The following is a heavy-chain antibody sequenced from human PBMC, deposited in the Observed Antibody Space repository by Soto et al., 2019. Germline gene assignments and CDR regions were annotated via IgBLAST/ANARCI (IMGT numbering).Heavy chain of an antibody. CDR3: ARFGTSYDTSGFLY. CDR1: GFTFGSHW. V-gene: IGHV3-74*01. J-gene: IGHJ4*02. D-gene: IGHD3-22*01. Sequence: EVQLVESGGGLVQPGGCLRLSCAASGFTFGSHWMHWVRQATGKGLVYVSRISSGGTTTNYAESVKGRFTISRDNARNTLYLQMNSLRVEDTAVYYCARFGTSYDTSGFLYWGQGTPVTVSS. CDR2: ISSGGTTT.